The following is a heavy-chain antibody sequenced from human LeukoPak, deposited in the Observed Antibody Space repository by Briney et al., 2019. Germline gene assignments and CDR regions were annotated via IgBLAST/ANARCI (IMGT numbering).Heavy chain of an antibody. Sequence: SETLSLTCTVSGGSISSGGYYWSWIRQHPGKGLEWIGYIYYSGSTYYNPSLKSRVTISVDTSKNQFSLKLSSVTAADTAVYYCARHAVGRWDGYRRGVRDNWFDPWGQGTLVTVSS. J-gene: IGHJ5*02. CDR3: ARHAVGRWDGYRRGVRDNWFDP. CDR2: IYYSGST. V-gene: IGHV4-31*03. D-gene: IGHD5-24*01. CDR1: GGSISSGGYY.